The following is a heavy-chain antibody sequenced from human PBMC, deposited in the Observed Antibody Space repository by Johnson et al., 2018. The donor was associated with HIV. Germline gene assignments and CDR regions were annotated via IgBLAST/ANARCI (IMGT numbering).Heavy chain of an antibody. J-gene: IGHJ3*01. CDR2: IKSDGRST. D-gene: IGHD3-10*01. CDR1: GFTVSSNY. V-gene: IGHV3-66*03. Sequence: VQLVESGGGLIQPGGSLRLSCAAYGFTVSSNYMSWVRQAPGKGLVWVSRIKSDGRSTNYADSVKGRFTISRDNSKSTLYLQMNSLRVEDTALYYCARDRLLWFNELWPHDAFDVSGQGTMVTVSS. CDR3: ARDRLLWFNELWPHDAFDV.